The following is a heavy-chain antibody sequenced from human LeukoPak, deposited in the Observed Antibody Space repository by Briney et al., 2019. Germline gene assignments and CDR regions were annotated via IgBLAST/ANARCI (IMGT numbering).Heavy chain of an antibody. Sequence: GGSLRLSCAASGFTFSIYGMNWVRQAPGKGLEWLSYISASSGTTFYTDSVKGRFTISRDNAKNSLSLQMNSLRAEDTAVYYCAANIVVVPAPDYWGQGTLVTVSS. V-gene: IGHV3-48*01. J-gene: IGHJ4*02. CDR3: AANIVVVPAPDY. CDR1: GFTFSIYG. D-gene: IGHD2-2*01. CDR2: ISASSGTT.